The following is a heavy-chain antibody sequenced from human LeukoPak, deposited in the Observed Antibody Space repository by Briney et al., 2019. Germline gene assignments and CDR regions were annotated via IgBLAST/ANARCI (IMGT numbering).Heavy chain of an antibody. CDR2: INHSGST. V-gene: IGHV4-34*01. D-gene: IGHD3-9*01. J-gene: IGHJ4*02. CDR3: ARAVYYDILTGPVYYFDY. Sequence: SETLSLTCAVYGGSFSGYYWSWIRQPPGKGLEWIGEINHSGSTNYNPSLKSRVTISVDTSKNQFSLKLSSVTAADTAVYYCARAVYYDILTGPVYYFDYWGQGTLVTVSS. CDR1: GGSFSGYY.